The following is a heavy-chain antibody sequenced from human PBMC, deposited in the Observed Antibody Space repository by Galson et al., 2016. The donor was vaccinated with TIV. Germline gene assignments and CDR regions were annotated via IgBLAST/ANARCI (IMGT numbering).Heavy chain of an antibody. J-gene: IGHJ4*02. CDR2: INTDTGHP. Sequence: SVKVSCKASGYTFRNYAMNWMRQAPGQGFEWMGWINTDTGHPMYAQGFTGRFVFSLDTSVNTAYLEITSLMTEYTAVYYCAREKAGPGYWGQGTLITVSS. CDR1: GYTFRNYA. V-gene: IGHV7-4-1*02. CDR3: AREKAGPGY. D-gene: IGHD6-19*01.